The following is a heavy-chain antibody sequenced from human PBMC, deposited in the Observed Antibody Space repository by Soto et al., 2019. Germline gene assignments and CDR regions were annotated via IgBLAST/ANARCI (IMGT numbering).Heavy chain of an antibody. CDR2: VEVENDDR. Sequence: EVLLQQSGAEAREPGGVVKMSCAVSGITFSDLHMHWVKQALGKGLEWVGLVEVENDDRLYAEKYRGRLNINTDTSRHTSYMELTSLTSDDTAIYFCAAVRGSLGSLSFDYWGQGTPVTVSA. J-gene: IGHJ4*02. V-gene: IGHV1-69-2*01. CDR3: AAVRGSLGSLSFDY. D-gene: IGHD1-1*01. CDR1: GITFSDLH.